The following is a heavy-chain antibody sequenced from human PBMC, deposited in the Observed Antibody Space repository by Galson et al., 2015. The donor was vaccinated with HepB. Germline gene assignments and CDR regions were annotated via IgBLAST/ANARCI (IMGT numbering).Heavy chain of an antibody. J-gene: IGHJ3*02. CDR3: ASAVTAMVFWKGAFDI. CDR2: IKQDGSEK. V-gene: IGHV3-7*01. D-gene: IGHD5-18*01. Sequence: SLRLSCAASGFTFSSYWMSWVRQAPGKGLEWVANIKQDGSEKYYVDSVKGRFTISRDNSKNTLYLQMNSLRAEDTAVYYCASAVTAMVFWKGAFDIWGQGTMVTVSS. CDR1: GFTFSSYW.